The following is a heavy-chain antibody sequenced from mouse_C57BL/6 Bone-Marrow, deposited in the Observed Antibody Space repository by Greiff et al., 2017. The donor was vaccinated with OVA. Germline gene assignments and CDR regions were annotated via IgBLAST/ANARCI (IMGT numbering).Heavy chain of an antibody. J-gene: IGHJ3*01. V-gene: IGHV1-69*01. CDR3: ARSKAY. CDR2: IDPSDSYT. Sequence: QVQLQQPGAELVMPGASVKLSCKASGYTFTSYWMHWVKQRPGQGLEWIGEIDPSDSYTNYNQKFKGKATLTVDKSSSTAYMQLSSLTSEDSAVDYCARSKAYWGQGTLVTVSA. CDR1: GYTFTSYW.